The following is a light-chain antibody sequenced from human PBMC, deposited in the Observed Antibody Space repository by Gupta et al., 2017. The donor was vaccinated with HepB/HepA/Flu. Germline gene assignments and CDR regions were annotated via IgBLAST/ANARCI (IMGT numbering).Light chain of an antibody. J-gene: IGLJ3*02. CDR2: RNK. V-gene: IGLV1-47*01. Sequence: QSVLTQPPSASGTPGQRVTISCSGSSSNIGSNYVYWYQQLPGTAPKLLIYRNKQRPSGVPDRFSGSKSGTSASLAISGLRSEDEADYYCAAWDDSLSGRGVFGGGTKPTVL. CDR3: AAWDDSLSGRGV. CDR1: SSNIGSNY.